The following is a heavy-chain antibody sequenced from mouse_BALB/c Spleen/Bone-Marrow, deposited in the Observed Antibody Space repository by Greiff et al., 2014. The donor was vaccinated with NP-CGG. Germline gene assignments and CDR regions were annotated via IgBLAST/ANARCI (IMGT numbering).Heavy chain of an antibody. J-gene: IGHJ4*01. D-gene: IGHD1-1*02. V-gene: IGHV1S81*02. CDR2: INPSNGGT. Sequence: QVQLQQSGAELVKPGASVKLSCKASGYTFTSYYMYWVKQRPGQGLEWIGEINPSNGGTNFNEKFKSKATLTVDKSSSTAYMQLSSLTPEDSAVYYCTLWCYAMDYWGQGTSVTVSS. CDR1: GYTFTSYY. CDR3: TLWCYAMDY.